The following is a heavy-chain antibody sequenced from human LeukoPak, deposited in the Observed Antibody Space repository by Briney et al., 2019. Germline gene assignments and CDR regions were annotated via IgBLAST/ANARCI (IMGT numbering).Heavy chain of an antibody. V-gene: IGHV4-59*01. CDR1: VGSISIYY. J-gene: IGHJ4*02. D-gene: IGHD3-10*01. Sequence: SETLSLTCTVSVGSISIYYWSWIRQPPGKGLEWIGYIYYSGSTNYNPSLKSRVTISVDPSKNQFSLKLSSVTAADTAVYYCARIHGSGSPWYPIDYWGQGTLVTVSS. CDR2: IYYSGST. CDR3: ARIHGSGSPWYPIDY.